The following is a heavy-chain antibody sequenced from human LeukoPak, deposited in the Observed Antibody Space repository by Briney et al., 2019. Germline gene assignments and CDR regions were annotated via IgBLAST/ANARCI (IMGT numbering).Heavy chain of an antibody. Sequence: SETLSLTCTVSGGSISSYYWSWLRQPPGKGLEWIGYIYYSGSTNYNPSLKSRVTISVDTSKNQFSLKLSSVTAADTAVYYCARVQAYGGKGYFDYWGQGTLVTVSS. J-gene: IGHJ4*02. V-gene: IGHV4-59*01. CDR1: GGSISSYY. D-gene: IGHD4-23*01. CDR2: IYYSGST. CDR3: ARVQAYGGKGYFDY.